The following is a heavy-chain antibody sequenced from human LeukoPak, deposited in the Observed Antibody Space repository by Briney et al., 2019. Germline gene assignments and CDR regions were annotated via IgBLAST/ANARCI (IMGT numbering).Heavy chain of an antibody. CDR2: ISGSGGST. V-gene: IGHV3-23*01. Sequence: GGSLRLSCAASGFTFSSYAMSWVRQAPGKGLEWVSAISGSGGSTYYADSVKGRFTISRDNSKNTLYLQMNSLRAEDTAVYYCAKYADWGYGSKNWFDPWGQGTLVTVSS. CDR1: GFTFSSYA. CDR3: AKYADWGYGSKNWFDP. D-gene: IGHD6-13*01. J-gene: IGHJ5*02.